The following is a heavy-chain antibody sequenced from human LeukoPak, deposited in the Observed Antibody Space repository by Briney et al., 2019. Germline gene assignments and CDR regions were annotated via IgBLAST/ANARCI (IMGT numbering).Heavy chain of an antibody. Sequence: SETLSLTCTVSGGSISSSSYYWGWIRQPPGKGLEWIGCIYYSGSTYYNPSLKSRVTLSVDTSKNQFSLKLSSVTAADTAVYYCARPTFYGGWFDPWGQGTLVTVSS. CDR2: IYYSGST. CDR3: ARPTFYGGWFDP. D-gene: IGHD2/OR15-2a*01. CDR1: GGSISSSSYY. V-gene: IGHV4-39*01. J-gene: IGHJ5*02.